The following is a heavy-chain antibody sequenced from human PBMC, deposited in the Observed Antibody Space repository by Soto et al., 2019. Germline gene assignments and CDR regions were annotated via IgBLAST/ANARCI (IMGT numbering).Heavy chain of an antibody. CDR3: ARTMVQGVMTLQHYYYMDV. V-gene: IGHV3-11*01. J-gene: IGHJ6*03. CDR1: GFTFSDYY. Sequence: QVQLVESGGGLVKPGGSLRLSCAASGFTFSDYYMSWIRQAPGKGLEWVSYISSSGSTIYYADSVKDRFTISRDNAKNSLYLQMNSLRAEDTAVYYCARTMVQGVMTLQHYYYMDVWGKGTTVTVSS. CDR2: ISSSGSTI. D-gene: IGHD3-10*01.